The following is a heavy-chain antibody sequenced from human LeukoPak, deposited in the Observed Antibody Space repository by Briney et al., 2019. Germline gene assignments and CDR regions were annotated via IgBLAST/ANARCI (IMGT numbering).Heavy chain of an antibody. V-gene: IGHV4-34*01. CDR1: GGPFSGYY. CDR3: ARILGYCSSTSCYEMDV. D-gene: IGHD2-2*01. J-gene: IGHJ6*04. Sequence: SETLSLTCAVYGGPFSGYYWSWIRQPPGKGLEWIGEINHSGSTNYNPSLKSRVTISVDTSKNQFSLKLSSVTAADTAVYYCARILGYCSSTSCYEMDVWGKGTTVTVSS. CDR2: INHSGST.